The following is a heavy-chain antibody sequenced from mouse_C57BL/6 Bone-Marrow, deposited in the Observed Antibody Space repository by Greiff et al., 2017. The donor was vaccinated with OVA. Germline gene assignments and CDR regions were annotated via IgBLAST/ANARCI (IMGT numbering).Heavy chain of an antibody. Sequence: DVKLQESGTVLARPGASVKMSCKTSGYTFTSYWMHWVKQRPGQGLEWIGAIYPGNSDTSYNQKFKGKAKLTAVTSASTAYMELSSLTNEDSAVYYCTRGYYGSSYWYFDGWGTGTTVTVSS. CDR2: IYPGNSDT. CDR1: GYTFTSYW. D-gene: IGHD1-1*01. V-gene: IGHV1-5*01. CDR3: TRGYYGSSYWYFDG. J-gene: IGHJ1*03.